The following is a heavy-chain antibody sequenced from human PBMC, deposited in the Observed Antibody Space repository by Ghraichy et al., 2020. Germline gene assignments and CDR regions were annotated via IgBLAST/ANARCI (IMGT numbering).Heavy chain of an antibody. CDR3: ARELPSPHYGMDV. Sequence: LSLTCVASGFALSTYSMDWVRQALGKGLEWVSSISSGGALIYYADSMRGRFTISRDNAKNSLYLQMNTLRAEDTAVYYCARELPSPHYGMDVWGQGTMVTVSS. V-gene: IGHV3-21*01. J-gene: IGHJ6*02. D-gene: IGHD3-10*01. CDR1: GFALSTYS. CDR2: ISSGGALI.